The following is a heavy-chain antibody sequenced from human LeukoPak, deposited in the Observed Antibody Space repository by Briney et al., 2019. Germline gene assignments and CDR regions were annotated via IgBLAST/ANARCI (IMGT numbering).Heavy chain of an antibody. Sequence: GGSLRLSCASSGFTFSSYWMSWVRQAPGKGLEYVSSINNDGSSKYYASSVQGRFIISRDNSRNTLYLQLGSLRAEDMAVYYCAKDNRAAGDYYMDVWGKETTVTVSS. V-gene: IGHV3-64*01. CDR2: INNDGSSK. D-gene: IGHD6-19*01. J-gene: IGHJ6*03. CDR1: GFTFSSYW. CDR3: AKDNRAAGDYYMDV.